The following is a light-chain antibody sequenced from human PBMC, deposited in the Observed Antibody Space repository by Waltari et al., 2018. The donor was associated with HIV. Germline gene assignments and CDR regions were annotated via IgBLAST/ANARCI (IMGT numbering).Light chain of an antibody. Sequence: DIVMTQSPLSLPVTPGEPASISCRSSQSLLHRRGYYYLDWYLQKPGQSPQLLIFLGSNRASGVTGRISGSGSGTDFTLKISRVEAEDVGVYYCMQGLQTPTFGQGTRLEIK. CDR2: LGS. CDR1: QSLLHRRGYYY. J-gene: IGKJ5*01. CDR3: MQGLQTPT. V-gene: IGKV2-28*01.